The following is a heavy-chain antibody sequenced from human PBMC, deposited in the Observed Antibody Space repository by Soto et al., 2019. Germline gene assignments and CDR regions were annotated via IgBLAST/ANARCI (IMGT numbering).Heavy chain of an antibody. J-gene: IGHJ1*01. V-gene: IGHV3-30-3*01. Sequence: QVQLVESGGGVVQPGRSLRLSCVASGFTFSSYVMHWVRQGPGGRLEWVAGISNDGNSQHYSDSVKGRLTISRDNSKNTVDMHMNSLRDEDTAVYYCAREDGSSGRAGTFHPWGQGALVTVSS. CDR2: ISNDGNSQ. CDR1: GFTFSSYV. D-gene: IGHD3-22*01. CDR3: AREDGSSGRAGTFHP.